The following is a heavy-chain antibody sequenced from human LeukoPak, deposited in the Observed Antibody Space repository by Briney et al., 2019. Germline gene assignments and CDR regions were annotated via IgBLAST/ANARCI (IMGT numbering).Heavy chain of an antibody. CDR3: AKGDYYGDYLPFDY. J-gene: IGHJ4*02. CDR2: IYSDGTT. CDR1: GFPVSDNY. V-gene: IGHV3-66*01. Sequence: GGSLRLSCAASGFPVSDNYMSWVRQAPGKGLEWVSIIYSDGTTHYADSVKGRFTISRDNSKNTLYLQMNSLRAEDTAVYYCAKGDYYGDYLPFDYWGQGTLVTVSS. D-gene: IGHD4-17*01.